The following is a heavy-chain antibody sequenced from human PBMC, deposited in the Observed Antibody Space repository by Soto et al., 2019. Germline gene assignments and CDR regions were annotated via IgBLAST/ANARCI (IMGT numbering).Heavy chain of an antibody. J-gene: IGHJ5*02. CDR3: ARWGMVRGVINP. V-gene: IGHV4-34*01. Sequence: QVQLQQWGAGLLKPSETLSLTCAVYGGAFSGYYWSWIRQPAGKGLEWIGEINHSGSTNYNPSLKSRVTISVDTSKNQFSLKLSSVTAADTAVYYCARWGMVRGVINPWGQGTLVTVSS. CDR2: INHSGST. CDR1: GGAFSGYY. D-gene: IGHD3-10*01.